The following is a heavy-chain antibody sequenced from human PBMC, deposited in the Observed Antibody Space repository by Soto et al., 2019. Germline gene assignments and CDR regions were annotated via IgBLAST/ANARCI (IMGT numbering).Heavy chain of an antibody. J-gene: IGHJ6*03. CDR1: GFTSSSYC. CDR2: FNSDGSST. D-gene: IGHD5-12*01. V-gene: IGHV3-74*01. Sequence: VGSLSLPCAASGFTSSSYCMHWVLQAPRKGPVWVPRFNSDGSSTSYADSVKGRFTISRDNAKNTLYLQMNSLRAEDTAVYYCARGSKGGYSGYETIVVYYYYMDIWGKGTTVTV. CDR3: ARGSKGGYSGYETIVVYYYYMDI.